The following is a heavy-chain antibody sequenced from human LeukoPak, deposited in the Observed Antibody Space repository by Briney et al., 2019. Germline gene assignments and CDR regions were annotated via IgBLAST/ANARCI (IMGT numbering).Heavy chain of an antibody. CDR1: GDSVSVNSTA. J-gene: IGHJ3*01. Sequence: SQTLSLTCAISGDSVSVNSTAYNWIRQSPSRGLEWLGSTYYRSKWYNDYAVSVKSRIIINPDTSKNQLSLQLKSVTPEDTAVYYCARGGQGDGYSADEAFDFWGQGTMVTVSS. CDR2: TYYRSKWYN. D-gene: IGHD5-24*01. V-gene: IGHV6-1*01. CDR3: ARGGQGDGYSADEAFDF.